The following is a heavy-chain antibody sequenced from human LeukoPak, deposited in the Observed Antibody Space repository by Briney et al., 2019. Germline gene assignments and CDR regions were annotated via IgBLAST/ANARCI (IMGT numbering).Heavy chain of an antibody. Sequence: GGSLRLSCAASGFTFNSETMNWVRQAPGKGLEWVSYISSGGNTIYYADSVKGRFTISRDNANNSLFLQMNSLRAEDTAVYYCTRDVRLRHKYYYMDVWGKGTTVTISS. V-gene: IGHV3-48*04. CDR1: GFTFNSET. D-gene: IGHD4-17*01. J-gene: IGHJ6*03. CDR3: TRDVRLRHKYYYMDV. CDR2: ISSGGNTI.